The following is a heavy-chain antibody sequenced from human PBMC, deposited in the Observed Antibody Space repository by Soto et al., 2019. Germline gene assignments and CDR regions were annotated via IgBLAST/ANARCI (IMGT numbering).Heavy chain of an antibody. CDR1: GYSFTSYW. CDR3: ARGHSIAAPQDY. J-gene: IGHJ4*02. V-gene: IGHV5-10-1*01. CDR2: IDPSDSYT. D-gene: IGHD6-6*01. Sequence: PGESLKISCKGSGYSFTSYWISWVRQMPGKGLEWMGRIDPSDSYTNYSPSSQGHVTISADKSISTAYLQWSSLKASDTAMYYCARGHSIAAPQDYWGQGTLVTVSS.